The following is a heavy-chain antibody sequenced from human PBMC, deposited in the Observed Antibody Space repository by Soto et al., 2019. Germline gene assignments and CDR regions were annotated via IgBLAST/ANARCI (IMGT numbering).Heavy chain of an antibody. CDR1: GGSISSGGYY. CDR3: ARGPGRDGYNSDFDY. V-gene: IGHV4-31*03. Sequence: SETLSLTCTVSGGSISSGGYYWSWIRPHPGKGLEWIGYIYYSGSTYYNPSLKSRVTISVDTSKNQFSLKLSSVTAADTAVYYCARGPGRDGYNSDFDYWGQGTLVTVSS. D-gene: IGHD5-12*01. CDR2: IYYSGST. J-gene: IGHJ4*02.